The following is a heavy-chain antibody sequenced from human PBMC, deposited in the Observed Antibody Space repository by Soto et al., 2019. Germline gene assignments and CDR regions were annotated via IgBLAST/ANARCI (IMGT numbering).Heavy chain of an antibody. CDR1: GGSISSGGYY. Sequence: SETLSLTCTVSGGSISSGGYYWSWIRQHPGKGLEWIGYIYYSGSTYYNPSLKSRVTISVDTSKNRFPLKLSSVTAADTAVYYCARAVAYYDSSVNFDYWGKGTLVTVSS. V-gene: IGHV4-31*03. J-gene: IGHJ4*02. D-gene: IGHD3-22*01. CDR3: ARAVAYYDSSVNFDY. CDR2: IYYSGST.